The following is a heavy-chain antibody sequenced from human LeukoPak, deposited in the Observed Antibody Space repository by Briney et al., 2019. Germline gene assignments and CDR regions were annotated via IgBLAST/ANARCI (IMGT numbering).Heavy chain of an antibody. CDR3: ARGSLLWFGELSLLDY. CDR1: GFTFSTYW. D-gene: IGHD3-10*01. Sequence: PGGSLRLSCAPSGFTFSTYWMGWVRQAPGKGLEWLANINQGGSEKYYVDSVKGRFTISRDNSKNTLYLQMNSLRAEDTAVYYCARGSLLWFGELSLLDYWGQGTLVTVSS. CDR2: INQGGSEK. V-gene: IGHV3-7*04. J-gene: IGHJ4*02.